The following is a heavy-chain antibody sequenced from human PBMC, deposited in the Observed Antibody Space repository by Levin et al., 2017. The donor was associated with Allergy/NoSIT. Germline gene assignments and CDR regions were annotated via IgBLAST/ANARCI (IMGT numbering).Heavy chain of an antibody. J-gene: IGHJ3*02. D-gene: IGHD3-10*01. CDR3: AAFGSDGAFDI. Sequence: GESLKISCAASGFTVSSNYMSWVRQAPGKGLEWVSVIYSGGSTYYADSVKGRFTISRDNSKNTLYLQMNSLRAEDTAVYYCAAFGSDGAFDIWGQGTMVTVSS. V-gene: IGHV3-53*01. CDR1: GFTVSSNY. CDR2: IYSGGST.